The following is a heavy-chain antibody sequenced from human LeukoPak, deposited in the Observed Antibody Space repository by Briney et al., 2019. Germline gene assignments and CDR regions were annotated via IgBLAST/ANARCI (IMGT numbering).Heavy chain of an antibody. V-gene: IGHV3-7*01. J-gene: IGHJ4*02. CDR2: IKQDGSGK. D-gene: IGHD6-6*01. Sequence: PGGSLRLSCAASGFTFSSYWMTWVRQAPGKGLEWVANIKQDGSGKYYVDSVKGRFTISRDNAKNSLYLQMISLRAEDTAVYYCARGSSSDPGLDYWGQGTLVTVSS. CDR1: GFTFSSYW. CDR3: ARGSSSDPGLDY.